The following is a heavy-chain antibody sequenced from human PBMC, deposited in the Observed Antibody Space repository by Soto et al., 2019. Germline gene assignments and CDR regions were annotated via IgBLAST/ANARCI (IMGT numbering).Heavy chain of an antibody. CDR3: ATGGKRDYYEHSGWR. CDR2: IIPIFGTV. D-gene: IGHD3-22*01. CDR1: GGTFSNYA. Sequence: QVQLVQSGAEVKKPGSSVKVSCKASGGTFSNYALDWVRQAPGQGLEWMGGIIPIFGTVRHAQNFQGRVTITADESTATAHMELRRLRYEDTAMYYCATGGKRDYYEHSGWRWGQGTLVTVS. V-gene: IGHV1-69*12. J-gene: IGHJ1*01.